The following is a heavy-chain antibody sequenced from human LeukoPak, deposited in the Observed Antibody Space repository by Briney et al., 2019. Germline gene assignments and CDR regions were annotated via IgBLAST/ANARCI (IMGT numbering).Heavy chain of an antibody. J-gene: IGHJ6*02. CDR1: EFTFSSYW. D-gene: IGHD2-21*01. V-gene: IGHV3-7*01. Sequence: GGSLRLSCTASEFTFSSYWMSWVRQAPGKGLEWVANIKQDGSEKDYVDSVKGRFTISRDNAKNSLYLQMNNLRAEDAAVYYCARYCGGDCYGMDVWGQGTTVTVSS. CDR2: IKQDGSEK. CDR3: ARYCGGDCYGMDV.